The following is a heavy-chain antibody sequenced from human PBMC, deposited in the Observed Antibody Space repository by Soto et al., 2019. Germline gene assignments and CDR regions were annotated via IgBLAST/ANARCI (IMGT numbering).Heavy chain of an antibody. CDR1: GGSISSSSYY. Sequence: QLQLQESGPGLVKPSETLSLTCTVSGGSISSSSYYWGWIRQPPGKGLEWIGSIYYSGSTYYNPSLKSRVTISVDTSKNQFSLKLSSVTAADTAVYYCASGGIAAAFTSFDYWGQGTLVTVSS. J-gene: IGHJ4*02. D-gene: IGHD6-13*01. CDR3: ASGGIAAAFTSFDY. CDR2: IYYSGST. V-gene: IGHV4-39*01.